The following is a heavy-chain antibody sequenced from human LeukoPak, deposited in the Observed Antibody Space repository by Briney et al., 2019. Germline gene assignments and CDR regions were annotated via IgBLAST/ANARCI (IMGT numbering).Heavy chain of an antibody. CDR1: GFTFSSAS. Sequence: GGSLRLSCAASGFTFSSASMSWVRQAPGKGLEWVGRIKSKTDGGTTDYAAPVKGRFTISRDESINTLYLQMNSLKTEDTAVYYCTTDGYSSSGALEYWGQGNLGTVSS. V-gene: IGHV3-15*01. CDR2: IKSKTDGGTT. D-gene: IGHD6-13*01. J-gene: IGHJ4*02. CDR3: TTDGYSSSGALEY.